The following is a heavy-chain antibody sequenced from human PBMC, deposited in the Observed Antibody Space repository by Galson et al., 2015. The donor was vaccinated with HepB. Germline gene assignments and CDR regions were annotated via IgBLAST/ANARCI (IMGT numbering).Heavy chain of an antibody. CDR1: GFTFSSYA. CDR2: ISGSGGST. J-gene: IGHJ4*02. D-gene: IGHD3-22*01. CDR3: AKDLSGYYYGDY. Sequence: SLRLSCAASGFTFSSYAMSWVRQAPGKGLEWVSAISGSGGSTYYADSVKGRFTISRDNSKNTLYLQMNSLRAEDTAVYYCAKDLSGYYYGDYWGQGTLVTVSS. V-gene: IGHV3-23*01.